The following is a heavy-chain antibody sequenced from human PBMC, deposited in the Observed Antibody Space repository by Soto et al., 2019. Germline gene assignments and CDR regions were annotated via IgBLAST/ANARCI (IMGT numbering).Heavy chain of an antibody. Sequence: QVQLVQSGAEVQKPGSSVKVSCKASGGTFSSYTISWVRQAPGQGLEWMGRIIPILGIANYAQKFQGRVTITADKSTSTAYMELSSLRSEDTAVYYCAIDFWSGFLVSRADYWGQGTLVTVSS. CDR1: GGTFSSYT. CDR2: IIPILGIA. D-gene: IGHD3-3*01. J-gene: IGHJ4*02. V-gene: IGHV1-69*02. CDR3: AIDFWSGFLVSRADY.